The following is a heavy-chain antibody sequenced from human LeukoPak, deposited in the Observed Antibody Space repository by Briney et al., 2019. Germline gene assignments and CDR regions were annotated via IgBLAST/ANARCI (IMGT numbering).Heavy chain of an antibody. Sequence: GGSLRLSCAASGFTFSSHGMHWVRQAPGKGLEWVADIWYDGSNKYYADSVKGRFTISRDNAKNSLYLQMNSLRAEDTAVYYCARVLSHDYYYGLDVWGQGTTVTVS. CDR1: GFTFSSHG. V-gene: IGHV3-33*08. J-gene: IGHJ6*02. CDR3: ARVLSHDYYYGLDV. CDR2: IWYDGSNK.